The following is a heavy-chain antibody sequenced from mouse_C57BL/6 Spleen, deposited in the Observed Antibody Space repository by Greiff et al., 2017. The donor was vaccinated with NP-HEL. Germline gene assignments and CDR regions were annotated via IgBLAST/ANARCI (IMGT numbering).Heavy chain of an antibody. V-gene: IGHV1-82*01. D-gene: IGHD2-4*01. CDR1: GYAFSSSW. CDR3: ARSGDYDYDGGFDY. J-gene: IGHJ2*01. CDR2: IYPGDGDT. Sequence: VQLQQSGPELVKPGASVKISCKASGYAFSSSWMNWVKQRPGKGLEWIGRIYPGDGDTNYNGKFKGKATLTADKSSSTAYMQLSSLTSEDSAVYFCARSGDYDYDGGFDYWGQGTTLTVSS.